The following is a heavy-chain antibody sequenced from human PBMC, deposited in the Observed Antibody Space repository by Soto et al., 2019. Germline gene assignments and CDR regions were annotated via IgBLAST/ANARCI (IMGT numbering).Heavy chain of an antibody. CDR1: GYTFTDLY. Sequence: QVQLVQSGAELKKPGASVRVSCKPSGYTFTDLYIHWVRQAPGQGLEWMGWVDPRSGDRRNTQKFQGRVTMSRDTSTSTVYMELTSLTSDDTAVYYCARDNYGHLDYGGQGTLVTVSS. J-gene: IGHJ4*02. V-gene: IGHV1-2*02. CDR2: VDPRSGDR. D-gene: IGHD3-10*01. CDR3: ARDNYGHLDY.